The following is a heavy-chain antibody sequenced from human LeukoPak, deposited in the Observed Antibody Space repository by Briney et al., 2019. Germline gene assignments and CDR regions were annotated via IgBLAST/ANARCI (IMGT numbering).Heavy chain of an antibody. D-gene: IGHD6-13*01. J-gene: IGHJ1*01. V-gene: IGHV3-30*02. CDR2: INYDGSKE. CDR1: GFTFSRFG. Sequence: GGSLRLSCAASGFTFSRFGMHWVRQAPGKGLEWVTFINYDGSKEYYADSVKGRFTISRDSSKNTLYLQMNSLRAEDTAVYYCARDASSSTSSGYFQHWGQGTLVTVSS. CDR3: ARDASSSTSSGYFQH.